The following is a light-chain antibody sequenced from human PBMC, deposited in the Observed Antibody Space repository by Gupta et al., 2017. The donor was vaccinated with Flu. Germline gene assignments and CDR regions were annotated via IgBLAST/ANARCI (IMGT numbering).Light chain of an antibody. CDR3: SSYTSSSTNV. CDR2: EVS. CDR1: SSDVGGYNY. Sequence: QSALTQPASVSGSPGQSITISCTGTSSDVGGYNYVSWYQQHPGKAPKLMIYEVSNRPSGVANRFSGSKSGNTASLTISGLQAEDEADYYCSSYTSSSTNVFGTGTMFTVL. V-gene: IGLV2-14*01. J-gene: IGLJ1*01.